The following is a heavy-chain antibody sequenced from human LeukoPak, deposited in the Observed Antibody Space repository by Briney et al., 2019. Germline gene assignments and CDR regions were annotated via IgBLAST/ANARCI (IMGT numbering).Heavy chain of an antibody. J-gene: IGHJ6*02. D-gene: IGHD2-15*01. CDR3: ARDGVVVVAATRSYYYYYGMDV. CDR2: IWYDGSNK. V-gene: IGHV3-33*01. Sequence: PGRSLRLSCAASGFTFSSYGMHWVRQAPGKGLEWVAVIWYDGSNKYYADSVKGRFTISRDNSKNTLYLQMNSLRAEDTAVYYCARDGVVVVAATRSYYYYYGMDVWGQGTTVTVSS. CDR1: GFTFSSYG.